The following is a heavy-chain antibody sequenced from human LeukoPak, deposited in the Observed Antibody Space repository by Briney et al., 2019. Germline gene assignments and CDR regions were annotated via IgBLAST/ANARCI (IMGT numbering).Heavy chain of an antibody. Sequence: ASETLSLTCTVSGGSISSSSYYWGWIRQPPGKGLEWIGSIYYSGSTNYNPSLKSRVTISVDTSKNQFSLKLSSVTAADTAVYYCARRPPAAYYYDSSGYFDYWGQGTLVTVSS. D-gene: IGHD3-22*01. J-gene: IGHJ4*02. CDR1: GGSISSSSYY. CDR3: ARRPPAAYYYDSSGYFDY. CDR2: IYYSGST. V-gene: IGHV4-39*07.